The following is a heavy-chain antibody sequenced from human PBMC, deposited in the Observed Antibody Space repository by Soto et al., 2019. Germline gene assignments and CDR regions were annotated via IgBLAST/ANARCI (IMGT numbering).Heavy chain of an antibody. CDR3: AKGTPWYSNYGGMDV. V-gene: IGHV3-30*18. J-gene: IGHJ6*02. D-gene: IGHD4-4*01. Sequence: GGSLRLSCAASGFTFSSYGMHWVRQAPGKGLEWVAVISYDGSNKYYADSVKGRFTISSDNSKNTLYLQMNSLRAEDTAVYYCAKGTPWYSNYGGMDVWGQGTTVTVSS. CDR1: GFTFSSYG. CDR2: ISYDGSNK.